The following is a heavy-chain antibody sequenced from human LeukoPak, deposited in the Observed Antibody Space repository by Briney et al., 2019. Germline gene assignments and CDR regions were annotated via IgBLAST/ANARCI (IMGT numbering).Heavy chain of an antibody. V-gene: IGHV4-59*08. J-gene: IGHJ4*02. D-gene: IGHD3-22*01. CDR2: IYYSGST. CDR1: GGSFSGYY. Sequence: PSETLSLTCAVYGGSFSGYYWSWIRQPPGKGLEWIGYIYYSGSTNYNPSLKSRVTISVDTSKNQFSLKLSSVTAADTAVYYCARAGHYYDSSGYDYWGQGTLVTVSS. CDR3: ARAGHYYDSSGYDY.